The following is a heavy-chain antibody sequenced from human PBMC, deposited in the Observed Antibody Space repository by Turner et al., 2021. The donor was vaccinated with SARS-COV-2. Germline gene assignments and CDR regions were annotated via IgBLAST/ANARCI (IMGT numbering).Heavy chain of an antibody. CDR3: AKADRIMIVVVITLFDY. CDR1: GCTFSSYA. V-gene: IGHV3-23*01. D-gene: IGHD3-22*01. Sequence: EVQLLESGGGWVKPGGSLRLSCAASGCTFSSYAMSWVRQAPGKGLEWVSAISGSVGSTYYADSVKGRFTISRDNSKNTLYLQMNSLRAEDTAVYYCAKADRIMIVVVITLFDYWGQGTLVTVSS. J-gene: IGHJ4*02. CDR2: ISGSVGST.